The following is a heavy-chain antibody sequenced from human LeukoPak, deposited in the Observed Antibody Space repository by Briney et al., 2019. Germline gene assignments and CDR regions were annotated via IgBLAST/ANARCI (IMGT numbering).Heavy chain of an antibody. CDR3: ATEYRDSSGWYGAFDI. V-gene: IGHV3-15*01. J-gene: IGHJ3*02. D-gene: IGHD6-19*01. Sequence: GGSLRLSCAASGFTFSSYEMNWVRQAPGKGLEWVGRIKNKIDGGTTDYAAPVKGRFTLSRDDSKNTLYLQMNSLKTEDTAVYYCATEYRDSSGWYGAFDIWGQGTMVTVSS. CDR2: IKNKIDGGTT. CDR1: GFTFSSYE.